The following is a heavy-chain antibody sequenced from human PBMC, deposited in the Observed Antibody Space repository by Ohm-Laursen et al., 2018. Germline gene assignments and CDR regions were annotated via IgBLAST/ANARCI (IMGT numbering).Heavy chain of an antibody. Sequence: SLRLSCAATGFTFSSYWMSWVRQAPGKGLEWVANIKQDGSEKYYVDSVKGRFTISRDNSKNTLFLQMNSLRAEDTAVYYCARDRQWGYFDYWGQGTLVTVSS. CDR1: GFTFSSYW. CDR3: ARDRQWGYFDY. CDR2: IKQDGSEK. D-gene: IGHD3-16*01. V-gene: IGHV3-7*01. J-gene: IGHJ4*02.